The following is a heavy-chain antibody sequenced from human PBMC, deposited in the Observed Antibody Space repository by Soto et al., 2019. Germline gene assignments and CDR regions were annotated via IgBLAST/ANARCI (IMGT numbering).Heavy chain of an antibody. V-gene: IGHV3-23*01. J-gene: IGHJ4*02. CDR3: ANRNYYHTNGYYYEYYFXY. D-gene: IGHD3-22*01. CDR1: GFIFINYA. Sequence: GGSLRLSCAASGFIFINYAMSWVRQAPGKGLEWVSGITGGGGTTYYADSVKGRFTISRDNSKNTLYLQMNSLRVEDTAVYYCANRNYYHTNGYYYEYYFXYWGPGTLVXVSS. CDR2: ITGGGGTT.